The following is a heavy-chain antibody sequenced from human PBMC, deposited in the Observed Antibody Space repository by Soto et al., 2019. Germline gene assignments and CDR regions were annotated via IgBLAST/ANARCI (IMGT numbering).Heavy chain of an antibody. CDR3: GRGPSPRAPAGGTPYYYAMDV. CDR1: GYDFTAYD. CDR2: MNPINGAA. Sequence: ASVKVSCKASGYDFTAYDINWVRQASGQGLEWMGWMNPINGAAGSARRFQGRGSMTRNTATGTAYLELTSLRSDATAVYYCGRGPSPRAPAGGTPYYYAMDVWGQGTTVTVSS. J-gene: IGHJ6*02. D-gene: IGHD6-13*01. V-gene: IGHV1-8*02.